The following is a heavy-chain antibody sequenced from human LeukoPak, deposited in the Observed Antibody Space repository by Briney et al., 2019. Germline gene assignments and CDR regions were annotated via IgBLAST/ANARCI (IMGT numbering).Heavy chain of an antibody. CDR1: GFTFNAYS. CDR2: INTYGNYI. D-gene: IGHD2-2*01. V-gene: IGHV3-21*01. J-gene: IGHJ4*02. CDR3: ARDPHIVVEPSDRVYFLDF. Sequence: PGGSLRLSCAASGFTFNAYSMNWVRQAPGKGLEWVSSINTYGNYIYYADSLKGRFTISRDNAKNSLYLQMNSLRAEDTAVYYCARDPHIVVEPSDRVYFLDFWGQGTLVTVSS.